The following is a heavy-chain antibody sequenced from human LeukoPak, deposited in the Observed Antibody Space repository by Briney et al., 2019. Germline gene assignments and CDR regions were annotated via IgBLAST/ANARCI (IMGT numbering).Heavy chain of an antibody. J-gene: IGHJ6*03. CDR1: GYTFTGYY. CDR3: ARDAEMATTNSLRYYYYYMDV. Sequence: GASVKVSCKASGYTFTGYYMHWVRQAPGQGLEWMGWINPDSGGTIYAQKFQGRVTMTRDTSTSTVYMELSSLRSEDTAVYYCARDAEMATTNSLRYYYYYMDVWGKGTTVTVSS. V-gene: IGHV1-2*02. CDR2: INPDSGGT. D-gene: IGHD5-24*01.